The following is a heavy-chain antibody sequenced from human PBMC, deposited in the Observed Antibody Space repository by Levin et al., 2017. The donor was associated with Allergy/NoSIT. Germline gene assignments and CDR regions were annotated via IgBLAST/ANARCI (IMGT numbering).Heavy chain of an antibody. Sequence: GGSLRLSCSASGFTFNKNTMQWVRQAPGKGLEHVSAISNNGGRTYYTDSVKGRFTISRDNSKNKLYLQMSSLRPEDTAMYYCVKNGDSGELGYWGQGTLVTVSS. V-gene: IGHV3-64D*06. CDR2: ISNNGGRT. J-gene: IGHJ4*02. D-gene: IGHD4-17*01. CDR3: VKNGDSGELGY. CDR1: GFTFNKNT.